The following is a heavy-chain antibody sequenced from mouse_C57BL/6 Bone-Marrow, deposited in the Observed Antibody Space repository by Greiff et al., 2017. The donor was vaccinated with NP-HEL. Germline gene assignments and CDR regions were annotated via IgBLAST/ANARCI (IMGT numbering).Heavy chain of an antibody. Sequence: VQLQQSGPGLVQPSQSLSITCTVSGFSLTSYGVHWVRQSPGKGLAWLGVIWSGGRTDYNAAFISRLSISKDNSKSQVYVKMNSLQADDTDIYYCARRDYWGQGTTLTVSS. J-gene: IGHJ2*01. V-gene: IGHV2-2*01. CDR1: GFSLTSYG. CDR3: ARRDY. CDR2: IWSGGRT.